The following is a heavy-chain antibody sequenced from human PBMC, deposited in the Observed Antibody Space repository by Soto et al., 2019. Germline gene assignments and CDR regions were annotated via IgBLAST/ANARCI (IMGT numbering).Heavy chain of an antibody. J-gene: IGHJ4*02. D-gene: IGHD6-13*01. Sequence: GGSLRLSCAASGFTFGIYAMSWVRQAPGKGLEWVSSISGSGGSIYYAHSVKGRFTTSRDKTKNTLDLQMNSLRAEDTAVYHCARVAPEYSSTPRRFDFWGQGTLVTVSS. CDR1: GFTFGIYA. CDR3: ARVAPEYSSTPRRFDF. CDR2: ISGSGGSI. V-gene: IGHV3-23*01.